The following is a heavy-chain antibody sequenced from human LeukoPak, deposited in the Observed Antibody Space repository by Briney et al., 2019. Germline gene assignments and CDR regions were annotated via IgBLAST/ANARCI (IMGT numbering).Heavy chain of an antibody. V-gene: IGHV4-59*12. CDR2: IYYSGST. Sequence: SPSETLSLTCTVSGGSISSYYWSWIRQPPGKGLEWIGYIYYSGSTDYNPSLKSRVTISVDTSKNQFSLKLSSVTAADTAVYYCARELRTGGRYSTSWYGWFDPWGQGTLVTVSS. D-gene: IGHD6-13*01. CDR3: ARELRTGGRYSTSWYGWFDP. J-gene: IGHJ5*02. CDR1: GGSISSYY.